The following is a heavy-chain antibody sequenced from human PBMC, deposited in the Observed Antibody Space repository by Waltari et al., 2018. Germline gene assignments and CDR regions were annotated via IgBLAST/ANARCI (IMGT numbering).Heavy chain of an antibody. V-gene: IGHV4-4*02. D-gene: IGHD2-15*01. CDR2: AHRSGRP. Sequence: QLQLQESGPGLVKPSGTLSLTCAVSDDSMRDSSWWSWVRQPPGKVIEWIGQAHRSGRPNYNPAFASRVTITPDASITQFSLKLTSAAAADTAVYYCARDRGRGLYLESWGLRARITVSP. J-gene: IGHJ4*02. CDR1: DDSMRDSSW. CDR3: ARDRGRGLYLES.